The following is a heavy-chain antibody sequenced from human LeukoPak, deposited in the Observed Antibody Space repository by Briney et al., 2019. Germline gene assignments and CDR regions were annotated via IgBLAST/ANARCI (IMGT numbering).Heavy chain of an antibody. CDR3: ANPPDHYDFWSGYLY. V-gene: IGHV3-23*01. CDR2: ISGSGGST. J-gene: IGHJ4*02. D-gene: IGHD3-3*01. CDR1: GFTFSSYA. Sequence: PGGSLRLSCAASGFTFSSYAMSWVRQAPGKGLEWVSAISGSGGSTYYADSVKGRFTISRDNSKNTLYLQMNSLRAEDTAVYYCANPPDHYDFWSGYLYWGQGTLVTVSS.